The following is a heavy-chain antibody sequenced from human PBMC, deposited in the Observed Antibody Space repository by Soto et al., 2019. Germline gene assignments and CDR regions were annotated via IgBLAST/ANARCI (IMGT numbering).Heavy chain of an antibody. Sequence: QVQLVESGGGVVQPGRSLRLSCAASGFTFSSYGMHWVRQAPGKGLEWVAVIWYDGSNKYYADSVKGRFTISRDNSKNTLYLQMNSLRAEDTAVDYCAGEDFFREVPLDYWGQGTLVTVSS. V-gene: IGHV3-33*01. CDR2: IWYDGSNK. J-gene: IGHJ4*02. CDR1: GFTFSSYG. D-gene: IGHD2-2*01. CDR3: AGEDFFREVPLDY.